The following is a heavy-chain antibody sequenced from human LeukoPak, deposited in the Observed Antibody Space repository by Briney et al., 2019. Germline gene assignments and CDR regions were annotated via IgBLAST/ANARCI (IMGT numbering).Heavy chain of an antibody. CDR1: GGSISSYY. J-gene: IGHJ4*02. CDR2: IYYSGST. Sequence: PSETLSLTCTVSGGSISSYYWSWIRQPPGKGLEWIGYIYYSGSTNYNPSLKSRVTISVDTSKNQFSLKLSSLTAADTAVYYCARLPRYYGSGSEIPDYWGQGTLVTVSS. D-gene: IGHD3-10*01. CDR3: ARLPRYYGSGSEIPDY. V-gene: IGHV4-59*01.